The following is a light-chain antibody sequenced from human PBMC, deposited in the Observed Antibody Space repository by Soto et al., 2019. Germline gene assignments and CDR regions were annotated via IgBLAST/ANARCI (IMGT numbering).Light chain of an antibody. CDR1: QSVSSY. J-gene: IGKJ5*01. CDR2: DAS. Sequence: EIVLTQSPATLSLSPGERSTLSFMSIQSVSSYLAWYQQKPGQAPRLLIYDASNRATGIPARFSGSGSGTDFTLTISSLEPEDFAVYYCQQRSNWPPAITFGQGTRLEN. CDR3: QQRSNWPPAIT. V-gene: IGKV3-11*01.